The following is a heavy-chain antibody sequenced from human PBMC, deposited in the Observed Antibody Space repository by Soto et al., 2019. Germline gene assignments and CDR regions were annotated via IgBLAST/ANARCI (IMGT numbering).Heavy chain of an antibody. CDR3: ARHGKITMMVVGNYYYGMDV. J-gene: IGHJ6*02. V-gene: IGHV5-10-1*01. D-gene: IGHD3-22*01. Sequence: PGESLKISCKGSGYSFTSYWISWVRQMPGKGLEWMGRIDPSDSYTNYSPSFQGHVTISADKSISTAYLQWSSLKASDTAMYYCARHGKITMMVVGNYYYGMDVWGQGTTVTVSS. CDR1: GYSFTSYW. CDR2: IDPSDSYT.